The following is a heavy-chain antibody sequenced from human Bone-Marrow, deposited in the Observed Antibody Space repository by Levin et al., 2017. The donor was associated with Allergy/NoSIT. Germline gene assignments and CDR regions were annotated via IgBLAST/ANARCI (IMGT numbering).Heavy chain of an antibody. J-gene: IGHJ4*02. Sequence: GGSLRLSCAASGFTFSSHWMHWVRQAPGKGLEWVSRINTDGSSTSYADSVKGRFTISRDNAKNTLYLQMNSLRAEDTAVYYCAKLWRPFDYWGQGTLVTVSS. CDR2: INTDGSST. V-gene: IGHV3-74*01. D-gene: IGHD3-16*01. CDR1: GFTFSSHW. CDR3: AKLWRPFDY.